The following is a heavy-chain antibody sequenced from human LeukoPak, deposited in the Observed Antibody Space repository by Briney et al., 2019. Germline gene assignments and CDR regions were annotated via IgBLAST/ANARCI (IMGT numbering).Heavy chain of an antibody. CDR1: GGSISSGGYY. CDR2: IYYSGST. V-gene: IGHV4-31*03. CDR3: ARFKVVPAALYYYYGMGV. Sequence: SETLSLTCTVSGGSISSGGYYWSWIRQHPGKGLEWIGYIYYSGSTYYNPSLKSRVTISVDTSKNQFSLKLSSVTAADTAVYYCARFKVVPAALYYYYGMGVWGQGTTVTVSS. J-gene: IGHJ6*02. D-gene: IGHD2-2*01.